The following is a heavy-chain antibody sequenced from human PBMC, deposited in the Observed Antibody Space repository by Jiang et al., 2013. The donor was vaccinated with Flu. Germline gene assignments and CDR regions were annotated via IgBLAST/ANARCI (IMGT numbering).Heavy chain of an antibody. D-gene: IGHD3-22*01. CDR1: GGSISSGSYY. CDR3: ARDRVTMMDYFDY. Sequence: GPGLVKPSQTLSLTCTVSGGSISSGSYYWSWIRQPAGKGLEWIGHIYTSGSTNYNPSLKSRVTISVDTSKNQFSLRLSSVTAADTAVYYCARDRVTMMDYFDYWGQGTLVTVSS. J-gene: IGHJ4*02. CDR2: IYTSGST. V-gene: IGHV4-61*02.